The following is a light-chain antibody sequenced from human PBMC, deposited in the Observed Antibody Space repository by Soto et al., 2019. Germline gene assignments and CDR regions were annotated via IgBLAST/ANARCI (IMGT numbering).Light chain of an antibody. J-gene: IGKJ4*01. CDR1: QGIRND. CDR3: LQHNSYPRLT. CDR2: AAS. V-gene: IGKV1-17*01. Sequence: DIQMTQSPSSLSASVGDRVTITCRASQGIRNDLGWYQQKPGKAPKRLIYAASSLQSGVPSSFSGNGSRTECILTISSLQPVDFATNYCLQHNSYPRLTFGGGTKVQIK.